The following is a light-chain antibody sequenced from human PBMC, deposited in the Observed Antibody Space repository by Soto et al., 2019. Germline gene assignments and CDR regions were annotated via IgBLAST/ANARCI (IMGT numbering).Light chain of an antibody. CDR3: QQRSNWPPH. V-gene: IGKV3-11*01. CDR2: DAS. J-gene: IGKJ5*01. CDR1: QSVSSY. Sequence: EIVLTQSPATLSLSPGERATLSCRASQSVSSYLAWYQQKPGQAPRLLIYDASNMATGIPARFSGSGSGTDFTLTISSLEPEDFAVYYCQQRSNWPPHFGQGTRLEIK.